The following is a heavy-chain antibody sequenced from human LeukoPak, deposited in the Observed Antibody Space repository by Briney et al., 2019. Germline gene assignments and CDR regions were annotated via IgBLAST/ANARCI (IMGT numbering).Heavy chain of an antibody. Sequence: SETLSLTCTVSGGSISSSSYYWGWIRQPPGKGLEWIGSIYYSGSTYYNPSLKSRVTISVDTSKNQFSLKLSSVTAADTAVYYCARVNCSSTSCYFDYYMDVWGKGTTVTVSS. CDR1: GGSISSSSYY. V-gene: IGHV4-39*07. D-gene: IGHD2-2*01. J-gene: IGHJ6*03. CDR2: IYYSGST. CDR3: ARVNCSSTSCYFDYYMDV.